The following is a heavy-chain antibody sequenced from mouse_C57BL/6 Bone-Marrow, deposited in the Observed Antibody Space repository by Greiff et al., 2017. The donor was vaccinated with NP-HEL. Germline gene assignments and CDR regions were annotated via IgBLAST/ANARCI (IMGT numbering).Heavy chain of an antibody. J-gene: IGHJ2*01. CDR3: ARRDGYYPYFDY. V-gene: IGHV1-61*01. CDR1: GYTFTSYW. CDR2: IYPSDSET. D-gene: IGHD2-3*01. Sequence: VQLQQPGAELVRPGSSVKLSCKASGYTFTSYWMDWVKRRPGQGLEWIGNIYPSDSETHYNQKFKDKATLTVDKSSSTAYMQLSSLTSEDSAVYYCARRDGYYPYFDYWGQGTTLTVSS.